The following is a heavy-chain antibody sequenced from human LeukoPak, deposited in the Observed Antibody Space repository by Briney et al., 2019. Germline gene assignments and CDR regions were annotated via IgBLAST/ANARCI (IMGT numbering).Heavy chain of an antibody. J-gene: IGHJ4*02. V-gene: IGHV3-64*02. D-gene: IGHD6-13*01. CDR2: ISFNGGST. CDR3: ARDQQGRYSTSWAFDY. Sequence: PGGSLRLSCAASGFTFSDYSMHWVRQAPGKGLKFVSAISFNGGSTYYADSVKGRFTISRDNSEDTLYLQMGSLRVEDMAVYYCARDQQGRYSTSWAFDYWGQGALVTVSS. CDR1: GFTFSDYS.